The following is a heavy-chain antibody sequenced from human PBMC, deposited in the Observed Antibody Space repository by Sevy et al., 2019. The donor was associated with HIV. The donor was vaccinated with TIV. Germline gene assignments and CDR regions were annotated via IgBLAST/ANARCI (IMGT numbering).Heavy chain of an antibody. CDR3: ARVAGSSWFTFDY. V-gene: IGHV3-66*01. CDR1: GFTVSSNY. D-gene: IGHD6-13*01. Sequence: GASLRLSCAASGFTVSSNYMSWVRQAPGKGLEWVSVIYSDGSTYYADFVKGRFTISRDKSKNTLYLQMNSLRAEDTALYYCARVAGSSWFTFDYWGQGTLVTVSS. CDR2: IYSDGST. J-gene: IGHJ4*02.